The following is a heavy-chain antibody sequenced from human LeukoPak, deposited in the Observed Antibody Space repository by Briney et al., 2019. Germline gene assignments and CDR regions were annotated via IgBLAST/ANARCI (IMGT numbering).Heavy chain of an antibody. J-gene: IGHJ4*02. V-gene: IGHV3-48*03. CDR3: ARDERDGYNQNDEFDY. CDR1: GFTFRSYE. CDR2: LSSSGSAF. Sequence: GGSLRLSCEDSGFTFRSYEMNWVRQAPGKGLEWIAYLSSSGSAFSYADSVKGRFTIARDNAKNSVYLEMNSLRADDTAVYYCARDERDGYNQNDEFDYWGQGTLVTVSS. D-gene: IGHD5-24*01.